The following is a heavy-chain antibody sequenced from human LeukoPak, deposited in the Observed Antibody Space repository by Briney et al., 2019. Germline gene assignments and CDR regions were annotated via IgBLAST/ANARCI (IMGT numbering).Heavy chain of an antibody. D-gene: IGHD1-14*01. CDR2: VFHSGNT. CDR1: GGSISSYY. CDR3: ASSDIVTGTTYYFDY. Sequence: SETLSLTCSVSGGSISSYYRFWIRQPPGKGLEWIGSVFHSGNTNYNPSLKSRVTISVDTSKNQFSLKPSSVTAADTAVYYCASSDIVTGTTYYFDYWGQGTLITVSS. J-gene: IGHJ4*02. V-gene: IGHV4-59*01.